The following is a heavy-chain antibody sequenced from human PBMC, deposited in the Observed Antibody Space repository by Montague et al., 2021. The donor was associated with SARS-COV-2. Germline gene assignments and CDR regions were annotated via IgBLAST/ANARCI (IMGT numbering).Heavy chain of an antibody. CDR2: IWYDGSNK. Sequence: SLRLSCAASGFTFSSYGMHWVRQAPGKGLEWVAVIWYDGSNKYYADSAKGRFTISRDNSKNTLYLQMNSLRAEDTAVYYCSGSYPYYGMDVWGQGTTVTVSS. J-gene: IGHJ6*02. CDR1: GFTFSSYG. CDR3: SGSYPYYGMDV. V-gene: IGHV3-33*01. D-gene: IGHD3-16*02.